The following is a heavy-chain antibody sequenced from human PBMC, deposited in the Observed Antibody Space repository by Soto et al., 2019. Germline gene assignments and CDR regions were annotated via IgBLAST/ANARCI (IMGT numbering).Heavy chain of an antibody. V-gene: IGHV4-34*01. Sequence: QVQLQQWGAGLLKPSETLSLTCAVYGGSFSGYYWSWIRQPPGKGLEWIGEINHSGRTNYNPSLKSRFTISVGTSKNQFSLKLSSVTAADTAVYYCARGAYSSSWYFSWFDPWGQGTLVTVSS. CDR1: GGSFSGYY. D-gene: IGHD6-13*01. CDR3: ARGAYSSSWYFSWFDP. J-gene: IGHJ5*02. CDR2: INHSGRT.